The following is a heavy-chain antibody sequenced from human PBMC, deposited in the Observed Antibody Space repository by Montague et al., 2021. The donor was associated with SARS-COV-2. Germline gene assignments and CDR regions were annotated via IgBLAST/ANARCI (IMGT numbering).Heavy chain of an antibody. CDR1: GFIFSRYC. Sequence: SLRLSCAASGFIFSRYCMSWVRQAPGKGLEWVANIKQDGSEKFYVDSVKGRFTISRDNAKNSLLLQINSLRAEDTAVYYCARVSGVWFGELPRDYFYGMDVWGQGSTVTVSS. J-gene: IGHJ6*02. V-gene: IGHV3-7*01. D-gene: IGHD3-10*01. CDR2: IKQDGSEK. CDR3: ARVSGVWFGELPRDYFYGMDV.